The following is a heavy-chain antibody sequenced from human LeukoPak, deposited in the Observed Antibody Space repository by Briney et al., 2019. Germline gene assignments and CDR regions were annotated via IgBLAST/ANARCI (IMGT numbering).Heavy chain of an antibody. D-gene: IGHD2-15*01. CDR1: GGTFSSYA. Sequence: SVKVSCKASGGTFSSYAISWVRQAPGQGLEWMGGIIPIFGTANYAQKFQGRVTITADKSTSTAYMELSSLRSEDTAVYYCAGAPGYCSGGSCYSGYWGQGTLVTVSS. J-gene: IGHJ4*02. CDR2: IIPIFGTA. CDR3: AGAPGYCSGGSCYSGY. V-gene: IGHV1-69*06.